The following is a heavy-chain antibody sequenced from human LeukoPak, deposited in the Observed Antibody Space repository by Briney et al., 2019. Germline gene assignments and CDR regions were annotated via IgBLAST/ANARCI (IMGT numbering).Heavy chain of an antibody. CDR1: GFTFTMFG. CDR2: ISSSGSTI. CDR3: ARESIVTTGTFDY. J-gene: IGHJ4*02. V-gene: IGHV3-48*03. D-gene: IGHD1-1*01. Sequence: PGGSLRLSCAASGFTFTMFGMNWVRQAPGKGLEWVSYISSSGSTIYYADSVKGRFTISRDNAKNSLYLQMNSLRAEDTAVYYCARESIVTTGTFDYWGQGTLVTVSS.